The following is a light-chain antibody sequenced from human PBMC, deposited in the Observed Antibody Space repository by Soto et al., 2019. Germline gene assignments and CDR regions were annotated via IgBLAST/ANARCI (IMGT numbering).Light chain of an antibody. CDR3: QQHYTYPLT. Sequence: DIQMTQSPSTLPASVGDRVSVTCRASQTLSSRLAWYQQKPGKAPKLLSYRASNLESGVPSRLSGSGSGTEFTLTISSLQPDAFATYDCQQHYTYPLTFSGGTKVEIK. V-gene: IGKV1-5*03. CDR2: RAS. J-gene: IGKJ4*01. CDR1: QTLSSR.